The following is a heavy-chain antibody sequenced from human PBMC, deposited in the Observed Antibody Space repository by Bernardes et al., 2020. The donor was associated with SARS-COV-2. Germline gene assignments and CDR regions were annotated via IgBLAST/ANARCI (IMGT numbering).Heavy chain of an antibody. V-gene: IGHV3-74*01. D-gene: IGHD3-10*01. CDR1: GFTLSSYC. Sequence: GGSLRLSCAASGFTLSSYCMHWVRQAPGEGLVWVSRINSDGSNTIYADSVKGRFTISSDSSKNTLYLQMNSLRVEDTAVYYCARKTGHDYGMDVWGQGTTVAVSS. J-gene: IGHJ6*02. CDR3: ARKTGHDYGMDV. CDR2: INSDGSNT.